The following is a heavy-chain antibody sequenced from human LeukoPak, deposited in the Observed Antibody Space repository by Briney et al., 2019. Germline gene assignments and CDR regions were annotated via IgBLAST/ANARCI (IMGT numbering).Heavy chain of an antibody. Sequence: PGGSLRLSCAASGFTFSSYEMNWGRQAPGKGLEWVSYISSSGSTIYYADSVKGRFTISRDNAKNSLYLQMNSLRAEDTAVYYCARVSSGWYYFDYWGQGTLVTVSS. V-gene: IGHV3-48*03. CDR2: ISSSGSTI. CDR1: GFTFSSYE. J-gene: IGHJ4*02. D-gene: IGHD6-19*01. CDR3: ARVSSGWYYFDY.